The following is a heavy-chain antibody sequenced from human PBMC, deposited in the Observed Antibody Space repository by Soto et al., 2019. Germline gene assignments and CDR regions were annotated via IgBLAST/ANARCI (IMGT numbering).Heavy chain of an antibody. CDR2: IYYSGST. D-gene: IGHD5-12*01. J-gene: IGHJ5*02. CDR1: GGSISSGVYY. Sequence: SETLSLTCTVSGGSISSGVYYWSWIRQHPGKGLEWIGYIYYSGSTYYNPSLKSRVTISVDTSKNQFSLKLSSVTAADTATYYCAKEVTTIHSNWFAPWGPGTLVTVSS. V-gene: IGHV4-31*03. CDR3: AKEVTTIHSNWFAP.